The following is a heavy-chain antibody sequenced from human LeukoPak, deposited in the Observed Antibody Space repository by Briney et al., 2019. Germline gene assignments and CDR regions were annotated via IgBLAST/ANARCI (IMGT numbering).Heavy chain of an antibody. CDR1: GYTFTGYY. V-gene: IGHV1-2*02. CDR3: ARVHYYDSSGSPHDY. Sequence: GASVKVSCKASGYTFTGYYMHWVRQAPGQGLEWMGWINPNSGGTNYAQKLQGRVTMTRDTSISTAYMELSRLRSDDTAVYYCARVHYYDSSGSPHDYWGQGTLVTVSS. J-gene: IGHJ4*02. D-gene: IGHD3-22*01. CDR2: INPNSGGT.